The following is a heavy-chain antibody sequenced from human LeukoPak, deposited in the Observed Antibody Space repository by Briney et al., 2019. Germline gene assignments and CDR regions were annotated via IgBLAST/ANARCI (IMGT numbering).Heavy chain of an antibody. Sequence: ASVKVSCKASGYTFTGYYMHWVRQAPGQGLEWMGWINPNSGGTNYAQKFQGRVTMTRDTSISTAYMELSRLRSDDTAVYYCARDRLRAAIRPAHNWFDPWGQGTLVTVSS. CDR1: GYTFTGYY. J-gene: IGHJ5*01. CDR3: ARDRLRAAIRPAHNWFDP. CDR2: INPNSGGT. V-gene: IGHV1-2*02. D-gene: IGHD2-2*02.